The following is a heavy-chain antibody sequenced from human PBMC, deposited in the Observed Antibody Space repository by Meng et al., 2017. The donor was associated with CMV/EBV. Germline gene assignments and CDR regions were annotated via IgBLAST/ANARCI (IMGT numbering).Heavy chain of an antibody. J-gene: IGHJ6*02. CDR1: GFTFSDYY. D-gene: IGHD6-13*01. CDR2: ISSSGSTI. CDR3: ARVLAAAGVYYYGMDV. Sequence: GGSLRLSCAASGFTFSDYYMSWIRQAPGKGLEWVSYISSSGSTIYYADSVKGRFTISRDNAKNSLYLQMNSLRAEDMAVYYCARVLAAAGVYYYGMDVWGQGTTVTVSS. V-gene: IGHV3-11*01.